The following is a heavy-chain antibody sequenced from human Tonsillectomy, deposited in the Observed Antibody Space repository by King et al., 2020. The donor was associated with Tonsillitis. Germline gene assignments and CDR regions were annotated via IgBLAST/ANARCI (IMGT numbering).Heavy chain of an antibody. J-gene: IGHJ4*02. D-gene: IGHD1-26*01. V-gene: IGHV3-30-3*01. CDR3: ARDSVEGATSSDLFDY. CDR2: ISYDGSDK. CDR1: GFTFSSYA. Sequence: VQLVESGGGVVQPGRSLRLSCAASGFTFSSYAMHWVRQAPGKGLEWVAVISYDGSDKYYADSVKGRFTISRDNSKDTLYLQMNSLRAEDTAVYYCARDSVEGATSSDLFDYWGQGTLVTVSS.